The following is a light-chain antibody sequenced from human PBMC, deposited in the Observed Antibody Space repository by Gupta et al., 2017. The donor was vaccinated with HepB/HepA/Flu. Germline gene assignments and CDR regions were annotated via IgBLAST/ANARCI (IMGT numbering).Light chain of an antibody. V-gene: IGLV2-14*01. CDR3: SSYTRSSTSVV. CDR2: DVR. Sequence: QSALTQPASVAGSPGQAITISCTGNSSDVGGYNYVSWYQTHPGTAPKLMIYDVRNRPSWVSHRFSGSKSGNTASLSISWLQAEYEADYYCSSYTRSSTSVVFGGGTKLPVL. J-gene: IGLJ2*01. CDR1: SSDVGGYNY.